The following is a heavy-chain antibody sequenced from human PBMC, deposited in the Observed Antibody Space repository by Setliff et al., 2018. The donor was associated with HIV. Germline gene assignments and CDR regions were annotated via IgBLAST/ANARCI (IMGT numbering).Heavy chain of an antibody. CDR3: AAPRGMSTILVY. J-gene: IGHJ4*02. D-gene: IGHD3-9*01. CDR1: GGSISSSNW. Sequence: PSETLSLTCAVSGGSISSSNWWSWVRQPPGKGLEWIGEIYHSGSANYNPSLKSRVIISIDTSKKQFSLKLTSVTAADTATYYCAAPRGMSTILVYWGQGSLVTVSS. CDR2: IYHSGSA. V-gene: IGHV4-4*02.